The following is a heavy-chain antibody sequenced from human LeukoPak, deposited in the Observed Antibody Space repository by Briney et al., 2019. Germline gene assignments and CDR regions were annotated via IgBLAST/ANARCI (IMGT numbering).Heavy chain of an antibody. J-gene: IGHJ4*02. CDR2: IKQDGSEK. CDR3: ARDLTQWGASYPDY. Sequence: GGPLRLSCAASGFTFSSYWMSWVRQAPGKGLEWVANIKQDGSEKYYVDSVKGRFTISRDNAKNSLYLQMNSLRAEDTAVYYCARDLTQWGASYPDYWGQGTLVTVSS. D-gene: IGHD1-26*01. CDR1: GFTFSSYW. V-gene: IGHV3-7*01.